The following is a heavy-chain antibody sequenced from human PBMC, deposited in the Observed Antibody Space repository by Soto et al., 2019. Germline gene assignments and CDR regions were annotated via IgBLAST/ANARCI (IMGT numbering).Heavy chain of an antibody. CDR2: IGSDGST. CDR1: GFPFSRHA. J-gene: IGHJ4*02. V-gene: IGHV3-23*01. D-gene: IGHD1-1*01. CDR3: AKDPYNHRFDS. Sequence: GSLRLSCAASGFPFSRHAMAWVRRAAGRGLEWVATIGSDGSTYHAESVKGRFSISRDNYGNMLHLQLNSLRVDDTGVYFCAKDPYNHRFDSWGQGTLVTVSS.